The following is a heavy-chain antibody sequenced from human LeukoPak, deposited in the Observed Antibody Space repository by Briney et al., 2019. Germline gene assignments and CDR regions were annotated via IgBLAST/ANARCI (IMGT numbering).Heavy chain of an antibody. J-gene: IGHJ4*02. CDR2: IKSKSDSGTN. CDR1: GFTFTNSC. CDR3: TTGRVDSNGYVD. V-gene: IGHV3-15*07. Sequence: GGSLRLSCAASGFTFTNSCMHWVRQAPGKGLEWVGGIKSKSDSGTNAYSAPVEVRFTISRDESKNKLHMQMKRVRIEDIGLFYCTTGRVDSNGYVDWGEGALVTLS. D-gene: IGHD3-22*01.